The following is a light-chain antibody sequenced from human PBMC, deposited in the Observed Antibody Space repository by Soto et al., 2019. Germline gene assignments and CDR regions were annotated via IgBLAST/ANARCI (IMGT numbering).Light chain of an antibody. J-gene: IGKJ1*01. Sequence: EIVLTQSPATLPLSPGERATLSCRASQSVSSYLAWYQQKPGQAPRLLIYDASNWATGIPARFSGSGSGTDFTLTISSLEPEDFAVYYCQQRSNWPVTFGQGTKVDIK. CDR1: QSVSSY. CDR3: QQRSNWPVT. V-gene: IGKV3-11*01. CDR2: DAS.